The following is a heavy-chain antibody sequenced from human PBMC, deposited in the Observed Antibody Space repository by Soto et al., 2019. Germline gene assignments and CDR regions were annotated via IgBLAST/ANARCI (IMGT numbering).Heavy chain of an antibody. D-gene: IGHD4-4*01. J-gene: IGHJ6*02. CDR2: IGSSGGGT. V-gene: IGHV3-23*01. CDR3: VRHAKLTSVTANVGYYYGLDI. Sequence: GGSLRLSCGASGFTLSSYDMSWVRLAPGKGLEWVSVIGSSGGGTYYADSVRGRFTISRDNSKLYLQMSRLRAEDTALYMCVRHAKLTSVTANVGYYYGLDIWGQGTTVTVSS. CDR1: GFTLSSYD.